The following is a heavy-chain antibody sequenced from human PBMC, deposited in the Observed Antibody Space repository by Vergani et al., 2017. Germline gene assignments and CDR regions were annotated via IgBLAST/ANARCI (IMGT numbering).Heavy chain of an antibody. CDR1: GGSISSYY. J-gene: IGHJ4*02. D-gene: IGHD3-10*01. Sequence: QVQLQESGPGLVKPSEPLSLTCTVSGGSISSYYWSWIRQPPGKGLEWIGYIYYSGSTNYNPSLKSRVTISVDTSKNQFSLKLSSVTAADTAVYYCAVHYYGSGSLDYWGQGTLVTVSS. V-gene: IGHV4-59*01. CDR2: IYYSGST. CDR3: AVHYYGSGSLDY.